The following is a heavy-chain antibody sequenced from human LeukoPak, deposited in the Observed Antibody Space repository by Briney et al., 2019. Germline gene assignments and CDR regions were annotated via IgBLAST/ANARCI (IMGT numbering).Heavy chain of an antibody. Sequence: GGSLRLSCAASGFTFSDYAMYWVRQAPGKGLEWVAVISYDGTNTHYPDSVKGRFTIFRDNSKNTLYLQMNSLRAEDTAVYYCATITIFGVVILENYYYMDVWGKGTTVTVSS. V-gene: IGHV3-30-3*01. CDR3: ATITIFGVVILENYYYMDV. D-gene: IGHD3-3*01. CDR2: ISYDGTNT. CDR1: GFTFSDYA. J-gene: IGHJ6*03.